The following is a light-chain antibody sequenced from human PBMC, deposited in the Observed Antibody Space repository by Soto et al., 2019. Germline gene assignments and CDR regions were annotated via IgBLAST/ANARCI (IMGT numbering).Light chain of an antibody. CDR1: QSISSY. CDR2: AAS. Sequence: DIQMTQSPSSLSASVGDRVTITCRASQSISSYLNWYQQKPGKAPKLLIYAASSLQSGVPSRFSGSGSGTDFTLTISTLQPEDFATYYCQQSYSTWTLGQGTKVDTK. J-gene: IGKJ1*01. V-gene: IGKV1-39*01. CDR3: QQSYSTWT.